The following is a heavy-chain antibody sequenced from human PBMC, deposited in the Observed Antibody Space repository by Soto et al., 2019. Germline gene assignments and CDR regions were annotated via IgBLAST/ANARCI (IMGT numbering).Heavy chain of an antibody. J-gene: IGHJ6*02. CDR3: ARGYCTNGVCYPYYYGMDV. V-gene: IGHV1-18*01. D-gene: IGHD2-8*01. Sequence: ASVKVSCKASGYTFTSYGISWVRQAPGQGLEWMGWISAYNGNTNYAQKLQGRVTMTTDTSTSAAYMELRSLRSDDTAVYYCARGYCTNGVCYPYYYGMDVWGQGTTVTVSS. CDR1: GYTFTSYG. CDR2: ISAYNGNT.